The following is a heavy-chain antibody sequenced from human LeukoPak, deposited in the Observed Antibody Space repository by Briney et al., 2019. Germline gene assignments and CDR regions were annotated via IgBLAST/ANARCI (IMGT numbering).Heavy chain of an antibody. V-gene: IGHV4-39*01. Sequence: PSETLSLTCTVSGGSISSSSYYWGWIRQPPGKGLEWIGSIYFSGRTYYNMSLKSRVTISIDTSKNQFSLKLSSVTAADTAVYYCARIPTNAVPAAHNGFDIWGQGTMLTVSS. CDR1: GGSISSSSYY. J-gene: IGHJ3*02. CDR3: ARIPTNAVPAAHNGFDI. CDR2: IYFSGRT. D-gene: IGHD2-2*01.